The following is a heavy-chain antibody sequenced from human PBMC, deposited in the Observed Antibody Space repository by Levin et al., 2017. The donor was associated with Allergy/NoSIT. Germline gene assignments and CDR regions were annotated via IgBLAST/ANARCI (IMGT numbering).Heavy chain of an antibody. V-gene: IGHV3-23*01. CDR3: ALTFDYGSGSRN. D-gene: IGHD3-10*01. Sequence: GESLKISCAASGFTFSSYAMSWVRQAPGKGLEWVSAISGSGGSTYYADSVKGRFTISRDNSKNTLYLQMNSLRAEDTAVYYCALTFDYGSGSRNWGQGTLVTVSS. J-gene: IGHJ4*02. CDR1: GFTFSSYA. CDR2: ISGSGGST.